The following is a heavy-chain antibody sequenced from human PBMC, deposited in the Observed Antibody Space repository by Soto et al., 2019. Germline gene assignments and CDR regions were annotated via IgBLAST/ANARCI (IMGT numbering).Heavy chain of an antibody. V-gene: IGHV1-2*02. Sequence: ASVKVSCQASGYTFTGYYMHWVRQAPGQGLEWMGWINPNSGGTNYAQKFQGRVTMTRDTTISTAYMELSRLRADDTAVYYCARVGGDYLYFFNYWGQGTLVTVCS. CDR1: GYTFTGYY. CDR2: INPNSGGT. D-gene: IGHD4-17*01. J-gene: IGHJ4*02. CDR3: ARVGGDYLYFFNY.